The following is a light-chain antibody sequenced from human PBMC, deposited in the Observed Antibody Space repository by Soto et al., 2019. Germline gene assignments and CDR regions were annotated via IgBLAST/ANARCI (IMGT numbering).Light chain of an antibody. CDR3: CSYAGSSTLV. CDR2: EVS. V-gene: IGLV2-23*02. Sequence: QSALTQPASVSGSHGQSITISCTGTSSDVGNYNLVSWYQQNPGKAPKLMIYEVSKRPSGVSNRFSGSKSGNTASLTISGLQAEDEADYFCCSYAGSSTLVFGGGTKLTVL. CDR1: SSDVGNYNL. J-gene: IGLJ3*02.